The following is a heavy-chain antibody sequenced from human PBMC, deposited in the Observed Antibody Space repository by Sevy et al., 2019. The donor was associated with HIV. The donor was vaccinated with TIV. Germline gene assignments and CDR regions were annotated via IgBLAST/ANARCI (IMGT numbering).Heavy chain of an antibody. CDR2: ISTYNSIR. D-gene: IGHD6-19*01. V-gene: IGHV1-18*01. CDR3: ARSTQVAGRNNWFDP. CDR1: GYTFTSYG. Sequence: ASVKVSCKASGYTFTSYGISWVRQAPGQGLEWMGWISTYNSIRNSAQKFQDSVTMTTDTSTSTAYMELRSLRSDDTAVYYCARSTQVAGRNNWFDPWGQRTLVTVSS. J-gene: IGHJ5*02.